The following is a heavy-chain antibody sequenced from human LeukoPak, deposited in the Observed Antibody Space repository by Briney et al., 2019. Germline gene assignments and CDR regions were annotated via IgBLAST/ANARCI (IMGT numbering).Heavy chain of an antibody. V-gene: IGHV4-38-2*02. CDR3: ARDRGVAARITNFDY. CDR1: GYSISSGYY. D-gene: IGHD6-6*01. CDR2: IYYSGST. J-gene: IGHJ4*02. Sequence: SETLSLTCTVSGYSISSGYYWGWIRQPPGKGLEWIGSIYYSGSTYYNPSLKSRVTISVDTSKNQFSLKLSSVTAADTAVYYCARDRGVAARITNFDYWGQGTLVTVSS.